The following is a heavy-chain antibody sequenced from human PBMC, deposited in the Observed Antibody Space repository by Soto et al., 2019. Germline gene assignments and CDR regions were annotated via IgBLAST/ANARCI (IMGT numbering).Heavy chain of an antibody. D-gene: IGHD5-18*01. CDR1: GGSISSGGYS. J-gene: IGHJ4*02. CDR3: ARGRLWLGY. Sequence: SETLSLTCAVSGGSISSGGYSWSWIRQPPGKGLEWIGYIYHSGSTYYNPSLKSRVTMSIDTSQKQFSLKLSSVTATDTAVYYCARGRLWLGYWGQGTLVTVS. V-gene: IGHV4-30-2*01. CDR2: IYHSGST.